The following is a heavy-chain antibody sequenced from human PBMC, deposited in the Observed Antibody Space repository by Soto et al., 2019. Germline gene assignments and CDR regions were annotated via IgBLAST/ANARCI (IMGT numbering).Heavy chain of an antibody. J-gene: IGHJ3*02. CDR3: ARDRDYGGNTAFDI. Sequence: QVQLVESGGGVVQPGRSLRLSCAASGFTFSSYGMHWVRQAPGKGLEWVAVIWYDGSNQYYADSVKGRFTISRDNSKNTLYLQMNSLRAEDTAVYYCARDRDYGGNTAFDIWGQGTMVTVSS. CDR2: IWYDGSNQ. D-gene: IGHD4-17*01. V-gene: IGHV3-33*01. CDR1: GFTFSSYG.